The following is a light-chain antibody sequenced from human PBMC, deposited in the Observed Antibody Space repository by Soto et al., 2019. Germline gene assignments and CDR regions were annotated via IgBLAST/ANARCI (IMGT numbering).Light chain of an antibody. CDR2: AAS. CDR3: QQYNNWPRT. Sequence: EIVMTQSPATLSVSPGERATLSCRASQSISNNLAWYQQKPGQAPRLLIYAASARDTGIPARFSGSGSGTEFTLTISSLQSEDFAVYYCQQYNNWPRTFGQGTEV. CDR1: QSISNN. V-gene: IGKV3-15*01. J-gene: IGKJ1*01.